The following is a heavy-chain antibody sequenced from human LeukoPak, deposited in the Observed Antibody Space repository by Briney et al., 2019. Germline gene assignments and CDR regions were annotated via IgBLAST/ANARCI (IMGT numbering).Heavy chain of an antibody. Sequence: PGGSLRLSCAASGFTFSSYWMSWVRQAPGKGLEWVANIKQDGSEKYYVDSVKGRFTISRDNAKNSLYLQMNSLRAEDTAVYYCARWPRGSTNCYFDYWGQGTLVTVSS. CDR1: GFTFSSYW. J-gene: IGHJ4*02. CDR3: ARWPRGSTNCYFDY. CDR2: IKQDGSEK. D-gene: IGHD2-2*01. V-gene: IGHV3-7*01.